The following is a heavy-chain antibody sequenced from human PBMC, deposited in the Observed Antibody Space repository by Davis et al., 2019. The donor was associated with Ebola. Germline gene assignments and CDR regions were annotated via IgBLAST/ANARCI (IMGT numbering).Heavy chain of an antibody. CDR2: IYYSGST. CDR1: GGSVSTGSYY. CDR3: ARDGGWGFDY. J-gene: IGHJ4*02. V-gene: IGHV4-61*01. Sequence: PSETLSLTCTVSGGSVSTGSYYWSCIRQPPGKGLEWIGSIYYSGSTNYNPSLKSRVTISVDTSKNQFSLKLSSVTAAGTAVYYCARDGGWGFDYWGQGTLVTVSS. D-gene: IGHD3-16*01.